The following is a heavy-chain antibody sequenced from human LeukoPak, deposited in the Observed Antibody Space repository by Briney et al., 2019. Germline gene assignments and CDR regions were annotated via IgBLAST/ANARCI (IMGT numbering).Heavy chain of an antibody. D-gene: IGHD4-17*01. Sequence: GGSLRLSCAASGFTFSSYGMHWVRQAPGKGLEWVAFIRYDGSNKYYADSVKGRFTISRDNSKNTLYLQMNSLRAEDTAVYYCAKDSPPTVTPTGPFDYWGQGTLVTVSS. CDR3: AKDSPPTVTPTGPFDY. CDR1: GFTFSSYG. V-gene: IGHV3-30*02. J-gene: IGHJ4*02. CDR2: IRYDGSNK.